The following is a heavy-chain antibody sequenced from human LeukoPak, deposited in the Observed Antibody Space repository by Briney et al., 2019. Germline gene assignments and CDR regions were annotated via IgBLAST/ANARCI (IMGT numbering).Heavy chain of an antibody. V-gene: IGHV3-23*01. Sequence: GGSLRLSCAASGFTFSSYAMSWVRQAPGKGLEWVSTFSGSGGSTYYADSVKGRFTISRDNSKNTLYLQMNRLRAEDTAVYYCAKASCSSSSCYADYWGQGTLVTVSS. CDR1: GFTFSSYA. CDR2: FSGSGGST. J-gene: IGHJ4*02. D-gene: IGHD2-2*01. CDR3: AKASCSSSSCYADY.